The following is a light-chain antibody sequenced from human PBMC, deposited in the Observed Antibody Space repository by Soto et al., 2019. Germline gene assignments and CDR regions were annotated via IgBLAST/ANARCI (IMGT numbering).Light chain of an antibody. J-gene: IGKJ1*01. CDR3: QHYSSSPQT. CDR2: GAS. V-gene: IGKV3-20*01. CDR1: QSVWNNY. Sequence: EIVLTQSPGTLSLSPGERATLSCRASQSVWNNYLAWYQQKPGQAPRLLIYGASSRSTGIPDKFSGSGSGTDFTLTISRLEPEDIAVYYSQHYSSSPQTFGQGPKV.